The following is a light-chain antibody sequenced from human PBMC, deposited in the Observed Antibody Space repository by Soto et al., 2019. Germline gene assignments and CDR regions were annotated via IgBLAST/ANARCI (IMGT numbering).Light chain of an antibody. CDR3: CSVADSAYV. Sequence: QSVLTQPASVSGSPGQSITISCTGTSSDVGSYNLVSWYQQHPGKAPKLVVYEVSKRPSGVSNRFSGSKSGNTASLTISGLQAEDEADYYCCSVADSAYVFGTGTKLTVL. CDR2: EVS. CDR1: SSDVGSYNL. V-gene: IGLV2-23*02. J-gene: IGLJ1*01.